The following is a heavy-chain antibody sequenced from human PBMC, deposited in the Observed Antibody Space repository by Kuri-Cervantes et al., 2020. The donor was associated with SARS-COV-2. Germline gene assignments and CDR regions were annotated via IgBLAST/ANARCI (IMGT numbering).Heavy chain of an antibody. V-gene: IGHV4-59*12. CDR1: GGSISSYY. CDR2: TYYSGST. J-gene: IGHJ4*02. D-gene: IGHD4-11*01. Sequence: SETLSLTCTVSGGSISSYYWSWIRQPPGKGLEWIGYTYYSGSTNYNPSLKSRVTISVDTSKNQFSLKLSSVTAADTAVYYCARTASTVTTNPYRYYFDYWGQGTLVTVSS. CDR3: ARTASTVTTNPYRYYFDY.